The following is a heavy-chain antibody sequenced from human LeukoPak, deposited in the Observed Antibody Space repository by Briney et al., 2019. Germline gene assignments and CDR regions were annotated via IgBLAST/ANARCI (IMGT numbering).Heavy chain of an antibody. J-gene: IGHJ4*02. CDR3: NTDSPELDYDFWSCYFSFYY. CDR2: IKSKTDGGTT. CDR1: GFTFSNAW. V-gene: IGHV3-15*01. Sequence: GGSLRLSCAASGFTFSNAWMSWVRQAPGKGLEWVGRIKSKTDGGTTDYAAPVKGRFTISRDDSKNTLYLQMNSLKTEDTAVYFRNTDSPELDYDFWSCYFSFYYWGQGTLVTVSS. D-gene: IGHD3-3*01.